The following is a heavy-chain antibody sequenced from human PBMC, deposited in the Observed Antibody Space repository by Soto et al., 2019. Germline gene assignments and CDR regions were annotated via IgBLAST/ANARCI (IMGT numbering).Heavy chain of an antibody. V-gene: IGHV1-8*01. CDR1: GYTFTSYD. D-gene: IGHD6-19*01. CDR3: ARGVAAAFDY. Sequence: QVQLVQSGAEVKEPGASVKVSCRASGYTFTSYDINWVRQATGQGPEWMGWVNPNSGNARYTQNFQGRVTITRDTSINTAYMELSSLRSDNTAVYYCARGVAAAFDYWGQGTLVTVSS. CDR2: VNPNSGNA. J-gene: IGHJ4*02.